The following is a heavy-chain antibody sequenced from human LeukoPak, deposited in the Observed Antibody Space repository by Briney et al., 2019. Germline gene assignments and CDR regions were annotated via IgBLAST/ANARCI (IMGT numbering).Heavy chain of an antibody. CDR1: GVTFSSYG. D-gene: IGHD3-3*01. Sequence: GGALRLSCAAPGVTFSSYGMHWVRQAPGKGLEWVALIRYDGSNKYYADSVKGRFTISRGNTKKTLYLQMYSLRAEATAVYYCANDSPTFGAVIPYFDYWGQGTLVTVSS. V-gene: IGHV3-30*02. CDR2: IRYDGSNK. CDR3: ANDSPTFGAVIPYFDY. J-gene: IGHJ4*02.